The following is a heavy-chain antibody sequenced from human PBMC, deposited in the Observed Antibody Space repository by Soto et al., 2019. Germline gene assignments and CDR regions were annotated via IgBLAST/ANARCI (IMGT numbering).Heavy chain of an antibody. CDR3: ARGSYGSGSYPTPKVGFDP. D-gene: IGHD3-10*01. CDR2: INPSGGST. Sequence: ASVKVSCKESGYTFTSYYMHWVRQAPGQGLEWMGIINPSGGSTSYAQKFQGRVTMTRDTSTSTVYMELSSLRSEDTAVYYCARGSYGSGSYPTPKVGFDPWGQGTLVTVSS. V-gene: IGHV1-46*03. CDR1: GYTFTSYY. J-gene: IGHJ5*02.